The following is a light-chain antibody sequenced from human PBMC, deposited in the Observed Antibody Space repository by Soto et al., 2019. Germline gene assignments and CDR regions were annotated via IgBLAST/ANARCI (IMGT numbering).Light chain of an antibody. CDR2: GAS. Sequence: ILMGHQTTTRALCRGGVAILFFRASQSVSSNLAWYQQKPGQAPRLLIYGASTRATGIPARFSGSGSGTELTLTISSLQSEDFAVYYCQQYNNWPSITFGQGTRLEIK. CDR3: QQYNNWPSIT. V-gene: IGKV3-15*01. CDR1: QSVSSN. J-gene: IGKJ5*01.